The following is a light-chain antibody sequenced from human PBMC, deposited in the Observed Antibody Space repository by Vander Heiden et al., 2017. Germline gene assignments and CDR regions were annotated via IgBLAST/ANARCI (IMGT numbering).Light chain of an antibody. V-gene: IGKV3-11*01. CDR1: QRVSSY. CDR2: DAS. Sequence: IVSTHSPATLSLAPGERATLSCRARQRVSSYLAWYQQKPGQAPRLLIYDASNRATGIPARFSGSGSGTDFTLTISSLEPEDFAVYYCQQRSNWPPFTFGPGTKVDIK. CDR3: QQRSNWPPFT. J-gene: IGKJ3*01.